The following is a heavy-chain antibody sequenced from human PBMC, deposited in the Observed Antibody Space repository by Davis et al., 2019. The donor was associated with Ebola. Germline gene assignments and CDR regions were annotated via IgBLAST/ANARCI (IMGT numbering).Heavy chain of an antibody. Sequence: PGGSLRLSCAASGFTFSNYAMHWVRQAPGKGLEWVAVVSHSEREKFYADSVKGRFTISRDNSENTLYLRMNSLTADDTAVYFCARAVFHEVLDSWGQGTPVTVSS. J-gene: IGHJ4*02. D-gene: IGHD3-3*01. CDR3: ARAVFHEVLDS. V-gene: IGHV3-30*04. CDR2: VSHSEREK. CDR1: GFTFSNYA.